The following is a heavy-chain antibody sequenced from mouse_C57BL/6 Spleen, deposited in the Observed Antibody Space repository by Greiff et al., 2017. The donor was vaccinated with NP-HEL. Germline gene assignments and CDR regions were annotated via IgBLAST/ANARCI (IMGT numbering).Heavy chain of an antibody. CDR3: ARPGGSSSGYFDY. CDR1: GYTFTSYW. CDR2: IDPSDSYT. Sequence: QVQLQQPGAELVKPGASVKLSCKASGYTFTSYWMQWVKQRRGQGLEWIGEIDPSDSYTNYNQKFKGKATLTVDTSSSTAYMQLSSLTSEDSAVYYCARPGGSSSGYFDYWGQGTTLTVSS. V-gene: IGHV1-50*01. J-gene: IGHJ2*01. D-gene: IGHD1-1*01.